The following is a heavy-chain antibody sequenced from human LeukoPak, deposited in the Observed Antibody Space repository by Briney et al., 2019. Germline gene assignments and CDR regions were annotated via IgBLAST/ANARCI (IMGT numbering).Heavy chain of an antibody. CDR2: IFSGGST. CDR1: GFTVSTSF. V-gene: IGHV3-53*01. J-gene: IGHJ4*02. CDR3: ARDGVDYIFEY. Sequence: PGGSLRLSCAASGFTVSTSFMSWVRQAPGKGLEWVSVIFSGGSTYYADSVKGRFTISRDNSKTTLYLQMNSLRAEDTAVYYCARDGVDYIFEYWGQGTLVTVSS. D-gene: IGHD3-3*01.